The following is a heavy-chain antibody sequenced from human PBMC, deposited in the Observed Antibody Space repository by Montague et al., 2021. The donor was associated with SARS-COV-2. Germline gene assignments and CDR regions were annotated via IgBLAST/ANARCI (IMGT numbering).Heavy chain of an antibody. Sequence: SETLSLTCEVSGDAISSYYWSWIRRSPGKGLEWIGYVHYTGSTKYNPSLKTRVTLSLGTPKNHFSLKLRSVTAADTAIYYCARAQNTCFIANCVNYFDVWGLGALVTVSS. V-gene: IGHV4-59*01. D-gene: IGHD1-1*01. J-gene: IGHJ4*02. CDR2: VHYTGST. CDR1: GDAISSYY. CDR3: ARAQNTCFIANCVNYFDV.